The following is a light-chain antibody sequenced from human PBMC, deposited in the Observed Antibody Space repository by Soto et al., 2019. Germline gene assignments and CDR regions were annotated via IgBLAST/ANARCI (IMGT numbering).Light chain of an antibody. V-gene: IGKV1-9*01. CDR2: AAS. J-gene: IGKJ1*01. CDR3: QQYNIFPWA. Sequence: LSVSIESRATVPRWASQRISSYLAWYQQKPGKAPKLLIYAASKLESGVPPRFNGSRSATEFTLTISTLQPDDFAPYYCQQYNIFPWAFGLGTEV. CDR1: QRISSY.